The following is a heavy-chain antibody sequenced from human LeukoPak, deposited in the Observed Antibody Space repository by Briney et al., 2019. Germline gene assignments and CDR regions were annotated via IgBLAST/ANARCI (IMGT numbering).Heavy chain of an antibody. J-gene: IGHJ4*02. CDR2: INHSGST. V-gene: IGHV4-34*01. D-gene: IGHD1-26*01. Sequence: SETLSLTCTVYGGSFSGYYWSWIRQPPGKGLEWIGEINHSGSTNYNPSLKSRVTISVDTSKNQFSLKLSSVTAADTAVYYCASCPYSGVTSFDYWGQGTLVTVSS. CDR3: ASCPYSGVTSFDY. CDR1: GGSFSGYY.